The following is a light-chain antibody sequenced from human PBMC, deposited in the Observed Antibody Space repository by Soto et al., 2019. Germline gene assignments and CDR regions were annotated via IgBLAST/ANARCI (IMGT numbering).Light chain of an antibody. CDR1: SSDVGGYNY. CDR2: EVS. CDR3: SSYTTSSTHWV. V-gene: IGLV2-14*01. J-gene: IGLJ3*02. Sequence: QSVLNQPASVSGSPGQSITISCTGTSSDVGGYNYVSWYQQHPGKAPKLMIYEVSNRPSGVSNRFSGSQSGNTASLTISGRQAEDEADYYCSSYTTSSTHWVFGGGTKRTVL.